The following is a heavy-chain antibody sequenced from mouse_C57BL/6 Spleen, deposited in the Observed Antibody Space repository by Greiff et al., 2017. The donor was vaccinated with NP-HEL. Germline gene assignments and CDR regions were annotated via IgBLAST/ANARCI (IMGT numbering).Heavy chain of an antibody. J-gene: IGHJ1*03. CDR3: ARGAGDYDRYFDV. CDR1: GYTFTSYD. Sequence: VQLQQSGPELVKPGASVKLSCKASGYTFTSYDINWVKQRPGQGLEWIGWIYPRDGSTTYNEKFKGKATLTVDTSSSTAYMELHSLTSEDSAVYFCARGAGDYDRYFDVWGTGTTVTVSS. V-gene: IGHV1-85*01. CDR2: IYPRDGST. D-gene: IGHD2-4*01.